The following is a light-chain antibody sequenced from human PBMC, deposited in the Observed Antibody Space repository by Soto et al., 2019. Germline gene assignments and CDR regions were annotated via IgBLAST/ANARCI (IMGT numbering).Light chain of an antibody. CDR3: QQYGSSPPTYN. J-gene: IGKJ2*01. CDR2: GAS. CDR1: QSVSSSY. V-gene: IGKV3-20*01. Sequence: EIVLTQSPGTLSLSPGERATLSCRASQSVSSSYLAWYQQKPGQAPRLLIYGASSRATGIPDRFSGSGSGTDFTITISRLEPEDFAVYYCQQYGSSPPTYNFGQGTKLEIK.